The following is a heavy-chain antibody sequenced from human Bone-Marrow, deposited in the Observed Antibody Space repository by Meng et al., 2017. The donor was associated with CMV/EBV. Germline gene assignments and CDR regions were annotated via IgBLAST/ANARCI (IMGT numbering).Heavy chain of an antibody. CDR2: IIPIFGTV. D-gene: IGHD1-26*01. V-gene: IGHV1-69*05. J-gene: IGHJ6*02. CDR3: ARDAVGATAYYGMDV. CDR1: GGTFSSYA. Sequence: SVKVSCKASGGTFSSYAISWVRQAPGQGLEWMGGIIPIFGTVNYAQKFQGRVTITTDESTSTAYMELSSLRSGDTAVYYCARDAVGATAYYGMDVWGQGTTVTVSS.